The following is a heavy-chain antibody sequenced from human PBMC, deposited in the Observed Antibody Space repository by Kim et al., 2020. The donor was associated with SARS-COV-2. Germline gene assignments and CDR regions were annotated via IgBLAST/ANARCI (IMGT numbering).Heavy chain of an antibody. Sequence: SETLSLTCAVSGGSISSSNWWSWVRQPPGKGLEWIGEIYHSGSTNYNPSLKSRVTISVDKSKNQFSLKLSSVTAADTAVYYCARYYYGSGSYSPYFDYWGQGTLVTVSS. CDR1: GGSISSSNW. CDR3: ARYYYGSGSYSPYFDY. J-gene: IGHJ4*02. CDR2: IYHSGST. V-gene: IGHV4-4*02. D-gene: IGHD3-10*01.